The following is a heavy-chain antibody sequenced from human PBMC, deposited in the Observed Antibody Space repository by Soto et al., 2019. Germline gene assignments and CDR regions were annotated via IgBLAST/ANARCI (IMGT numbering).Heavy chain of an antibody. D-gene: IGHD3-16*01. CDR1: GYTFNSYG. CDR3: ARGGGLGKLAMGFDY. J-gene: IGHJ4*02. V-gene: IGHV1-18*01. CDR2: ISADNGNT. Sequence: QVQLVQSGAEVKKPGASVKVSCKASGYTFNSYGITWVRQAPGQGLEWMGCISADNGNTNYAQNLQGRVTMTTDTATSTAYMELRSLRSDDTAVYYCARGGGLGKLAMGFDYWGQGTLVTVSS.